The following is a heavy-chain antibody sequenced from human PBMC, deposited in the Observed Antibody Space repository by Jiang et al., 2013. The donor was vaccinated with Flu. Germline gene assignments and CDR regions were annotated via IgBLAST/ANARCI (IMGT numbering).Heavy chain of an antibody. Sequence: SGGGLVQPGGSLRLSCAASGFTFSSYAMSWVRQAPGKGLEWVSAISGSGGSTYYADSVKGRFTISRDNSKNTLYLQMNSLRAEDTAVYYCAKSSTSGGYCSSTSCYFPSWGQGTLVTVSS. D-gene: IGHD2-2*03. CDR1: GFTFSSYA. CDR2: ISGSGGST. V-gene: IGHV3-23*01. J-gene: IGHJ4*02. CDR3: AKSSTSGGYCSSTSCYFPS.